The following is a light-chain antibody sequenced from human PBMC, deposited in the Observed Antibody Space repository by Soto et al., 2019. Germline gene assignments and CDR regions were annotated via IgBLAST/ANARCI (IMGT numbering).Light chain of an antibody. V-gene: IGKV1-5*01. Sequence: DIQMTQSPYTLSASVGDRVTITCRASQSLTNWLAWYQQKPGKAPNLLIYDASSLQSGIPSRFSGSGSGTEFTLTISSLQPDDFATYYCQQYTTYPYSFGQGTKLEIK. CDR1: QSLTNW. CDR2: DAS. CDR3: QQYTTYPYS. J-gene: IGKJ2*03.